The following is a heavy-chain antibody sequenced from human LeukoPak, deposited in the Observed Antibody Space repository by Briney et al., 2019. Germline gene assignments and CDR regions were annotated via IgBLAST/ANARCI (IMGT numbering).Heavy chain of an antibody. V-gene: IGHV4-59*01. CDR1: GGSISSYY. CDR2: IYYSGST. Sequence: PSETLSLTCTVSGGSISSYYWSWIRQPPGKGLEWIGYIYYSGSTNFNPSLKSRVTISVDTSKNQFSLKLSSVTAADTAVYYCAKDPDGNHPLVGNWFDPWGQGTLVTVSS. CDR3: AKDPDGNHPLVGNWFDP. J-gene: IGHJ5*02. D-gene: IGHD1-14*01.